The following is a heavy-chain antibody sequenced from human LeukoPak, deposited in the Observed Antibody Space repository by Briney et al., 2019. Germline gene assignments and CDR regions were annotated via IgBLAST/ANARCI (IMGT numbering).Heavy chain of an antibody. CDR1: GFTFSSYS. J-gene: IGHJ4*01. Sequence: GGSLRLSCTASGFTFSSYSMNWVRQAPGKGLEWVSIIYSGDSTYYADSVKGRFTISRDNSKNTLFLQMNSLRAEDTAVYHCARVDSSGYFCFGYWGQGTLVTVAS. D-gene: IGHD3-22*01. CDR3: ARVDSSGYFCFGY. CDR2: IYSGDST. V-gene: IGHV3-53*01.